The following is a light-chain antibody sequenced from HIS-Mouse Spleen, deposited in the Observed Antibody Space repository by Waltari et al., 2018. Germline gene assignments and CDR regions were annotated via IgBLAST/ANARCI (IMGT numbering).Light chain of an antibody. V-gene: IGKV4-1*01. CDR3: QQYYSTPHT. Sequence: DIVMTQSPDSLAVSLGERATINCKSSQSVLYSSNNKNYLAWYQQKPGQPPKPLIYWASTRESGVPDRFSGSGSGTGFTLTISSLQAEDVAVYYCQQYYSTPHTFGQGTKLEIK. CDR1: QSVLYSSNNKNY. CDR2: WAS. J-gene: IGKJ2*01.